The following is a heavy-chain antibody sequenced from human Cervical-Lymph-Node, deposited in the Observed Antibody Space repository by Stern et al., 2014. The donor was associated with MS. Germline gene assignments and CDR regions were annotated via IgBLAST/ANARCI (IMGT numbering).Heavy chain of an antibody. V-gene: IGHV1-69*17. Sequence: VHLVESGAEVKKPGSSVRVSCKASGGTFANYTISWVRQAPGQGLKWMGQIIPFFDINTYAQRFRGRLTITADTSTTTVYMELSSLRSDDTAVYYCARFSVWGPGTLFTVSS. CDR2: IIPFFDIN. CDR1: GGTFANYT. CDR3: ARFSV. D-gene: IGHD2/OR15-2a*01. J-gene: IGHJ4*02.